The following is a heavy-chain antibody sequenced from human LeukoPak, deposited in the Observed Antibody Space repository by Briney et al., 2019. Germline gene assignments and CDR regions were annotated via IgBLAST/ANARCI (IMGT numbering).Heavy chain of an antibody. Sequence: PSETLSLTCTVSGGSITAYYWSWIRQPPGKGLEWIGYTYTSESTNYNPSLKSRVAISVDTSKNQFSLKLSSVTAADTAVYYCTASGTIAARLHYYYMDVWGTGTTVTVSS. CDR1: GGSITAYY. V-gene: IGHV4-4*09. CDR2: TYTSEST. J-gene: IGHJ6*03. D-gene: IGHD6-6*01. CDR3: TASGTIAARLHYYYMDV.